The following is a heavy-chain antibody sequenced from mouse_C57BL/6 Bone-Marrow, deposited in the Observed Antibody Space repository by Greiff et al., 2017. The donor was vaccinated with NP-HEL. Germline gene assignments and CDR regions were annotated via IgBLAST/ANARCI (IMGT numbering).Heavy chain of an antibody. CDR1: GYTFTSYW. J-gene: IGHJ1*03. CDR2: INPSNGGT. D-gene: IGHD1-1*01. Sequence: VQLQQSGTELVKPGASVKLSCKASGYTFTSYWMHWVKQRPGQGLEWIGNINPSNGGTNYNEKFKSKATLTVDKSSSTAYMQLSSLTSEDSAVYYCARLSGSSYRYFDVWGTGTTVTVSS. CDR3: ARLSGSSYRYFDV. V-gene: IGHV1-53*01.